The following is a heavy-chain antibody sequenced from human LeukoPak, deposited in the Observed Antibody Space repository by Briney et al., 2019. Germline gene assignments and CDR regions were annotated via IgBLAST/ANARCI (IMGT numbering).Heavy chain of an antibody. V-gene: IGHV6-1*01. D-gene: IGHD4-17*01. CDR1: GDSVSNKNTA. CDR3: ARDRYGDYDY. J-gene: IGHJ4*02. CDR2: TYYRSKWHN. Sequence: SQTLSLTCAISGDSVSNKNTAWNWIRQSPSRGLEWLGRTYYRSKWHNTYAASVKSRITINPDTSKNQFSLQLNSVTPEDTAVYYCARDRYGDYDYWGQGTLVTVSS.